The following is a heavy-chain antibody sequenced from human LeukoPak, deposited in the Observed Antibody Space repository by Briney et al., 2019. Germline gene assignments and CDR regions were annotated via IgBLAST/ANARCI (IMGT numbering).Heavy chain of an antibody. V-gene: IGHV3-53*01. Sequence: GGSLRLSCGVSGLTVSSNYMSWVRQAPGKGLEWVSIIYSTGETYSADSVKGRFTISRDNSKNTLYLQVNSLRAEDTAVYYCAKIKGCSSTSCLHAFDIWGQGTMVTVSS. D-gene: IGHD2-2*01. CDR3: AKIKGCSSTSCLHAFDI. J-gene: IGHJ3*02. CDR2: IYSTGET. CDR1: GLTVSSNY.